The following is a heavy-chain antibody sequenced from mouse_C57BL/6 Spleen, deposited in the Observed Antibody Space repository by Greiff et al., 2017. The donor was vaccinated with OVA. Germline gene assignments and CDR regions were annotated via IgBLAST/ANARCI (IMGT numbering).Heavy chain of an antibody. Sequence: EVQGVESGGGLVKPGGSLKLSCAASGFTFSDYGMHWVRQAPEKGLEWVAYISSGSSTIYYADTVKGRFTISRDNAKNTLFLQMTSLRSEDTAMYYCAKYYYDYDEDYAMDYWGQGTSVTVSS. CDR1: GFTFSDYG. D-gene: IGHD2-4*01. CDR3: AKYYYDYDEDYAMDY. J-gene: IGHJ4*01. V-gene: IGHV5-17*01. CDR2: ISSGSSTI.